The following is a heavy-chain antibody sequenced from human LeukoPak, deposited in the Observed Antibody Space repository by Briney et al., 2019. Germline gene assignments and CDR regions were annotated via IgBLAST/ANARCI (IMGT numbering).Heavy chain of an antibody. CDR3: ARAAHCTNGVCYTGPPYYYYGMDV. Sequence: TLRLSCAASGFTFSDYYMSWIREAPGEGLGWGSYISSSGSTIYYADSVKGRFTISRDNAKNSLYLQMNSLRAEDTAMYYCARAAHCTNGVCYTGPPYYYYGMDVRGQGTTVTVSS. J-gene: IGHJ6*02. CDR1: GFTFSDYY. CDR2: ISSSGSTI. D-gene: IGHD2-8*01. V-gene: IGHV3-11*01.